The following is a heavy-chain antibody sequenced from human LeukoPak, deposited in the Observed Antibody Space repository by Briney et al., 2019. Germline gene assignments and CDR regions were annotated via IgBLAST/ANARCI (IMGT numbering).Heavy chain of an antibody. CDR2: IYSGGRT. Sequence: GGSLRLSCAASGFTVSSNDMGWVRQAPGKGLEWVSVIYSGGRTYYADSVKGRFTISRDNSENTLYLQMNSLRVEDTAVYYCARDRGTNLRLTSAGSFDYWGQGTLVTVSS. CDR3: ARDRGTNLRLTSAGSFDY. CDR1: GFTVSSND. V-gene: IGHV3-53*01. D-gene: IGHD6-13*01. J-gene: IGHJ4*02.